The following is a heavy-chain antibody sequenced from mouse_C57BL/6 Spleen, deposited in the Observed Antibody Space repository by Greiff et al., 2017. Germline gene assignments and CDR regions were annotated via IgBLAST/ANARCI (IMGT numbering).Heavy chain of an antibody. J-gene: IGHJ3*01. CDR2: IYPSDSET. V-gene: IGHV1-61*01. CDR3: ARGGTGLFAY. Sequence: QLQQPGAELVRPGSSVKLSCKASGYTFTSYWMDWVKQRPGQGLEWIGNIYPSDSETHYNQKFKDKATLTVDKSSSTAYMQLSSLTSEDSAVYYCARGGTGLFAYWGQGTLVTVSA. CDR1: GYTFTSYW. D-gene: IGHD4-1*01.